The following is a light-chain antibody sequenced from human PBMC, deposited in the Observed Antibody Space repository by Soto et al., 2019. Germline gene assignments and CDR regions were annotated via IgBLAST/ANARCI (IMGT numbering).Light chain of an antibody. CDR3: QQYSGHLYT. Sequence: DIAMTQSPSTLSASVGDRVTITCRASHSISSWLAWYQQKPGKAPKLLIYDASSLEIGVPSRFSGSGSGTDLSLTISSLQPDDFATYYCQQYSGHLYTFGQGTKLEIK. CDR1: HSISSW. J-gene: IGKJ2*01. CDR2: DAS. V-gene: IGKV1-5*01.